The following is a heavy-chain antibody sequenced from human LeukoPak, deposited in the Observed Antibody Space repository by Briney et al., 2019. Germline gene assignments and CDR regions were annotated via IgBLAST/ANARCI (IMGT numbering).Heavy chain of an antibody. V-gene: IGHV4-61*02. J-gene: IGHJ2*01. D-gene: IGHD3-22*01. CDR2: IYTSGST. CDR3: ARATYYYDSSGHWYFDL. Sequence: SETLSLTCTVSGGSISSGSYYWSWIRQPAGKGLEWIGRIYTSGSTNYNPSLKSRVTISVDTSKNQFSLKLSSVTAADTAVYYCARATYYYDSSGHWYFDLWGRGTLVTVSS. CDR1: GGSISSGSYY.